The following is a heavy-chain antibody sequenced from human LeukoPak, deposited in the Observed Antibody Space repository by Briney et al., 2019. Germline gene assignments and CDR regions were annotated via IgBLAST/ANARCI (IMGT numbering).Heavy chain of an antibody. D-gene: IGHD2-21*01. V-gene: IGHV3-30*02. CDR1: GFTYSSFG. J-gene: IGHJ4*02. Sequence: GGSLRLSCAASGFTYSSFGMHWVRQAPGKGLEWVAFIRYDGTDKYYADSVKGRFTISRDNSKNTLYLQMNSLRPKDTAVYYCAPRVVVITAPFDYWGQGTLVTVSS. CDR2: IRYDGTDK. CDR3: APRVVVITAPFDY.